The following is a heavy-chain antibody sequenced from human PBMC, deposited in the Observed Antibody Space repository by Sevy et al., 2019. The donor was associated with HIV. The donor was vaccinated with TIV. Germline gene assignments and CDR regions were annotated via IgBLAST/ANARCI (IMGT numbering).Heavy chain of an antibody. V-gene: IGHV5-51*01. CDR3: ALGCYGRFDY. CDR2: IYPSDSDT. J-gene: IGHJ4*02. Sequence: GESLKISCKGSGYSFTSYLIGWVRQMPGKGLDWMGLIYPSDSDTRYSPSFQGQVTISADKSISTAYLQWSSVKASDTAMYYCALGCYGRFDYWVQGTLVTVSS. D-gene: IGHD2-2*01. CDR1: GYSFTSYL.